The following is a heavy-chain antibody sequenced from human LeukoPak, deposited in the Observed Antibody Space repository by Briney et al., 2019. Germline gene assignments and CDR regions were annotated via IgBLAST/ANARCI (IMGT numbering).Heavy chain of an antibody. V-gene: IGHV3-21*01. D-gene: IGHD2-2*01. Sequence: GGSLRLSCAASGFTFSSYSMNWVRQAPGKGLEWVSSISSSSSYIYYADSVKGRFTISRDNAKNSLYLQMNSLRAEDTAVYYCARDRSENIVVVPAASFEAFDIWGQGTMVTVSS. CDR1: GFTFSSYS. J-gene: IGHJ3*02. CDR2: ISSSSSYI. CDR3: ARDRSENIVVVPAASFEAFDI.